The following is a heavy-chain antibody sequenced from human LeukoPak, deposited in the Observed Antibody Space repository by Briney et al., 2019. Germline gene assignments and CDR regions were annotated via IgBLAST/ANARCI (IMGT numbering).Heavy chain of an antibody. J-gene: IGHJ4*02. CDR3: AKDRRNDFDY. V-gene: IGHV3-9*01. CDR2: ISWNSGSV. CDR1: GFTFDDYT. Sequence: PGRSLRLSCAASGFTFDDYTMHWVRQAPGKGLEWVSGISWNSGSVGYADSVKGRFTISRDNAKSSLYLQMNSLRGDDTALYYCAKDRRNDFDYWGQGTLVTVSS. D-gene: IGHD1-14*01.